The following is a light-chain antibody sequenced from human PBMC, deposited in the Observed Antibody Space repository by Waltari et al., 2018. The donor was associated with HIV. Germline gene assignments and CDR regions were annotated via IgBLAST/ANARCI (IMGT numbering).Light chain of an antibody. Sequence: SYSLTQPPPVSPAPGQTVKPTSEGTTIGRSPVQWYQQKPGQAPTVVVYDDDDRPSGIPERFSGSNSENTATLTISRVEAGDEADYYCQVWDSSTDHVIFGGGTKLTVL. CDR2: DDD. J-gene: IGLJ2*01. V-gene: IGLV3-21*02. CDR1: TIGRSP. CDR3: QVWDSSTDHVI.